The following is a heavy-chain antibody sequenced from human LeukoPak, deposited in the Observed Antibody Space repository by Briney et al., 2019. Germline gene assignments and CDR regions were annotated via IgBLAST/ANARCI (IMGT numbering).Heavy chain of an antibody. CDR3: ARWAGELSHFDY. D-gene: IGHD3-10*01. J-gene: IGHJ4*02. CDR2: INHSGST. V-gene: IGHV4-34*01. CDR1: GGSFSDYY. Sequence: PSETLSLTCAVYGGSFSDYYWSWIRQPPGKGLEWIGEINHSGSTNYNPSLKSRVTISVDTSKNQFSLKLSSVTAADTAVFYCARWAGELSHFDYWGQGTLVTVSS.